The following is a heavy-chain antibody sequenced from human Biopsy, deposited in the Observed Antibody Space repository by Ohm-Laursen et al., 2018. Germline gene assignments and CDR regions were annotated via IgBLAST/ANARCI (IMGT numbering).Heavy chain of an antibody. CDR3: ARHLRYNDY. J-gene: IGHJ4*02. D-gene: IGHD3-9*01. CDR1: GFTLSDG. V-gene: IGHV3-23*01. CDR2: ITTDSGRI. Sequence: GSLRLSCTASGFTLSDGMTWVRRAPGKGLEWVSSITTDSGRIFYADSVRGRFTISRDNSKNTLYLQMNSLRAEETAEYYCARHLRYNDYWGQGTLVTVSS.